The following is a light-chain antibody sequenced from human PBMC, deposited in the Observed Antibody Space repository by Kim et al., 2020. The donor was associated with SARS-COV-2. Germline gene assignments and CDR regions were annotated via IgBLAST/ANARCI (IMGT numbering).Light chain of an antibody. V-gene: IGLV6-57*02. CDR1: SGRIASNY. CDR3: QSYDSRNPWV. J-gene: IGLJ3*02. CDR2: EEN. Sequence: KTVTISCTGSSGRIASNYVQWYQQRPGSAPTTVIYEENQRPSGVPDRFSGSIDSSSNSASLTISGLKTEDEADYYCQSYDSRNPWVFGGGTQLTVL.